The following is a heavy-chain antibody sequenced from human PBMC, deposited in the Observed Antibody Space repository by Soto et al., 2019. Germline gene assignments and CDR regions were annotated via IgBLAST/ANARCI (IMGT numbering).Heavy chain of an antibody. Sequence: QVQLVQSGAEVKKPGSSVKVSCKASGGTFDNYAITWVRQAPGQGLEWMAGIIPMLDSANYAEKFQDRVTITADESTSTDYMEVRSLRSKDPSLYYCASTYHFDSGSKTCFSYPLDVWGQGTPVTVSS. D-gene: IGHD3-22*01. CDR3: ASTYHFDSGSKTCFSYPLDV. V-gene: IGHV1-69*12. J-gene: IGHJ6*02. CDR1: GGTFDNYA. CDR2: IIPMLDSA.